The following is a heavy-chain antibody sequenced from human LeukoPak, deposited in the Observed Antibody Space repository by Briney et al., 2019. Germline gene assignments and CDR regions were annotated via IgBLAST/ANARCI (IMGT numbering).Heavy chain of an antibody. CDR3: ARAIGTSQFYFYYGMDV. D-gene: IGHD2-2*01. Sequence: GESLKISCKGSGYTFHSYWIAWVRQMPGKGLEWMGIIYPGDSDTRYSPSFQGQVTISVDKSISTAYLQWSSLQASDTAMYYCARAIGTSQFYFYYGMDVWGQGTTVTVSS. J-gene: IGHJ6*02. CDR2: IYPGDSDT. V-gene: IGHV5-51*01. CDR1: GYTFHSYW.